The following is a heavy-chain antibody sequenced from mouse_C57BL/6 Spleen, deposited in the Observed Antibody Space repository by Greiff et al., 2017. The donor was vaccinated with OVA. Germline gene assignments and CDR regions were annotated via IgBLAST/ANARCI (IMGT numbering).Heavy chain of an antibody. D-gene: IGHD2-4*01. Sequence: QVQLQQPGAELVRPGSSVKLSCKASGYTFTSYWMDWVKQRPGQGLEWIGAIYPSNSETHYNQKFKYKATLTIDKSSSTSYMQLSSLTSEDSSVYYRAFDYGSYWGQGTTLTVAS. CDR3: AFDYGSY. CDR1: GYTFTSYW. V-gene: IGHV1-61*01. J-gene: IGHJ2*01. CDR2: IYPSNSET.